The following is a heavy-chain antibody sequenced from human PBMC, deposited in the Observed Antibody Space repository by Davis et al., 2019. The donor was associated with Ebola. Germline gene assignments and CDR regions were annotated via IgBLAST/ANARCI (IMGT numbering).Heavy chain of an antibody. CDR1: GYTFTRYG. Sequence: ASVKVSCKASGYTFTRYGITWVRQAPGQGLEWMGWINGGNTHYAQKVQGRVTMTTDTSTSTAFMELRSLTSDDTAVYYCVRGPWGDDDVYWGQGTLVTVSS. CDR2: INGGNT. J-gene: IGHJ4*02. V-gene: IGHV1-18*01. CDR3: VRGPWGDDDVY. D-gene: IGHD2-21*01.